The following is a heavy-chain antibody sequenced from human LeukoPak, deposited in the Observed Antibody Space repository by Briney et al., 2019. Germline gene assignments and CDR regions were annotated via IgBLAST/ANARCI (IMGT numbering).Heavy chain of an antibody. Sequence: GGSLRLSCAASGFTFSSYAMSWVRQAPGKGLEWVSAISGSGDSTYYGDSVKGRFTISRDNSKNTLYLQMNSLRAEYTAVYYCAKTRPLDSSSWSHGDYWGPGTLVTVSS. D-gene: IGHD6-13*01. J-gene: IGHJ4*02. V-gene: IGHV3-23*01. CDR1: GFTFSSYA. CDR2: ISGSGDST. CDR3: AKTRPLDSSSWSHGDY.